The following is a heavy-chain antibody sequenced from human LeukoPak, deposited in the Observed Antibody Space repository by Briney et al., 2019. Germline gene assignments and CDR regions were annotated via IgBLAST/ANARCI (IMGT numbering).Heavy chain of an antibody. CDR1: GGSISSYY. J-gene: IGHJ4*02. D-gene: IGHD1-26*01. CDR2: IYTSGST. Sequence: PSETLSLTCTVSGGSISSYYWSWIRQPAGKGLEWIGRIYTSGSTNYNPSLKSRVTISVDTSKNQFSLKLSSVTAAVTAVYYCARVLWELGEGYFDYWGQGTLVTVSS. CDR3: ARVLWELGEGYFDY. V-gene: IGHV4-4*07.